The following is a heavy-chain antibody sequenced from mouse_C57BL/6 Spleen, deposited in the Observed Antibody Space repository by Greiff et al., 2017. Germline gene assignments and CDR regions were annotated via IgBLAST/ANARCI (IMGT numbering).Heavy chain of an antibody. CDR3: ARTPPHYYGSSYWYFDV. J-gene: IGHJ1*03. CDR2: INPSNGGT. Sequence: VKLQQPGTELVKPGASVKLSCKASGYTFTSYWMHWVKQRPGQGLDWNGNINPSNGGTNYNEKFKSKATLTVDKSSSTAYMQLSSLTSEDSAVYYCARTPPHYYGSSYWYFDVWGTGTTVTVSS. V-gene: IGHV1-53*01. CDR1: GYTFTSYW. D-gene: IGHD1-1*01.